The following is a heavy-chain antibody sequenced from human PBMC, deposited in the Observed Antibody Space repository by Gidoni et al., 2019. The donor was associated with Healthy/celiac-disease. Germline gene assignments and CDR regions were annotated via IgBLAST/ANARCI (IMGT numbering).Heavy chain of an antibody. V-gene: IGHV4-59*01. CDR1: GGSISSYY. CDR3: GRAPPPRRYGMDV. Sequence: QVQLQESGPGLVKPSETLSLTCTVSGGSISSYYWRWIRQPPGKGLEWLCYNYCSGSTNYNPSHKSRVTISVNTSKNHSSLKMSLVTAAETAVYYWGRAPPPRRYGMDVWGQGTTVTVSS. CDR2: NYCSGST. J-gene: IGHJ6*02.